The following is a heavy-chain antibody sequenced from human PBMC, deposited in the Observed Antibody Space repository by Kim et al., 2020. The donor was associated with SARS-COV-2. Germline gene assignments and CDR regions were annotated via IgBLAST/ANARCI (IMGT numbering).Heavy chain of an antibody. CDR2: IWYDGSNK. CDR1: GFTFSSYG. V-gene: IGHV3-33*06. CDR3: AKGEEGVGMDV. D-gene: IGHD3-16*01. J-gene: IGHJ6*02. Sequence: GGSLRLSCAASGFTFSSYGMHWVRQAPGKGLEWVAVIWYDGSNKYYADSVKGRFTISRDNYKNTLYLQMNSLRAENTAVYYGAKGEEGVGMDVWGQGTTVTVSS.